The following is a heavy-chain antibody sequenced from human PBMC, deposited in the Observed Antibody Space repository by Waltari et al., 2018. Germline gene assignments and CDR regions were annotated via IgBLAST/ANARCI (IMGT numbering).Heavy chain of an antibody. CDR2: IKQDGSEK. CDR3: ARGVRGQISAFDY. J-gene: IGHJ4*02. CDR1: GFTFSSYW. Sequence: EVQLVESGGGLVQPGGSLRLSCAASGFTFSSYWMSWIRQAPGKGLEWVANIKQDGSEKYYVDAVKGRFTSSRDNAKNSLYLQMNSLRAEDTAVYYCARGVRGQISAFDYWGQGTLVTVSS. V-gene: IGHV3-7*04. D-gene: IGHD3-10*01.